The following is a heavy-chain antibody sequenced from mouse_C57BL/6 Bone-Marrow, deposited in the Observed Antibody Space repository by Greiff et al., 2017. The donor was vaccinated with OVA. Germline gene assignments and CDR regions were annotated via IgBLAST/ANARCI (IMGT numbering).Heavy chain of an antibody. J-gene: IGHJ1*03. CDR2: IRNKANGYTT. CDR1: GFTFTDYY. V-gene: IGHV7-3*01. CDR3: ARYINGNWYFDV. Sequence: EVKLVESGGGLVQPGGSLSLSCAASGFTFTDYYMSWVRQPPGKALEWLGFIRNKANGYTTEYSASVKGRFTISRDNSQSILYLQMNALRAEDSATYYCARYINGNWYFDVWGTGTTVTVSS. D-gene: IGHD2-1*01.